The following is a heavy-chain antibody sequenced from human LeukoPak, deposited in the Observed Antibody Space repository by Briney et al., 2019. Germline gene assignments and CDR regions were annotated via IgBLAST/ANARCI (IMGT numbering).Heavy chain of an antibody. D-gene: IGHD2-8*01. V-gene: IGHV3-21*01. CDR2: ISSSSSYI. J-gene: IGHJ5*02. CDR1: GFTFSSYS. Sequence: GGSLRLSCAASGFTFSSYSVNWLRQAPGKGLEWVSSISSSSSYIYYADSVKGRFTISRDNAKNSLYLQMNSLRAEDTAVYYCARDCTNGVCFRFDPWGQGTLVTVSS. CDR3: ARDCTNGVCFRFDP.